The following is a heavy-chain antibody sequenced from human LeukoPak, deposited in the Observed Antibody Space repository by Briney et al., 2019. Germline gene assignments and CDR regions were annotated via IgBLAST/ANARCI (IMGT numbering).Heavy chain of an antibody. CDR1: GGSISSGGYY. CDR2: IYYSGST. CDR3: ARDNLLGYCSGGSCSLGRFDP. J-gene: IGHJ5*02. D-gene: IGHD2-15*01. V-gene: IGHV4-31*03. Sequence: SETLSLTCTVSGGSISSGGYYWSWIRQHPGKGLEWIGYIYYSGSTYYNPSLKSRVTISVDTSKNQFSLKLSSVTAADTAVYYCARDNLLGYCSGGSCSLGRFDPWGQGTLVTVSS.